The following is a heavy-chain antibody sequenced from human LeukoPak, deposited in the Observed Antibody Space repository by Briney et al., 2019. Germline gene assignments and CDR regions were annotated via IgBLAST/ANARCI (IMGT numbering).Heavy chain of an antibody. Sequence: SETLSLTCTVSGGSISSGGYYWSWIRQHPGKGLEWIGYIYYSGSTYYNPSLKSRVTISVDTSKNQFSLKLSSVTAADTAVYYCARGNYDFWSGTTNYYFDYWGQGTLVTVSS. V-gene: IGHV4-31*02. J-gene: IGHJ4*02. CDR1: GGSISSGGYY. D-gene: IGHD3-3*01. CDR2: IYYSGST. CDR3: ARGNYDFWSGTTNYYFDY.